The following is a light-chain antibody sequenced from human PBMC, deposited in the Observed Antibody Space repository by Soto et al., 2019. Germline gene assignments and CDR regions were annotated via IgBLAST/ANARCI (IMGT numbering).Light chain of an antibody. V-gene: IGLV2-14*03. CDR2: DVT. CDR1: SSDVGGFNY. CDR3: NSYTSSSTYV. Sequence: QSALTQPASVSGSPGQSITISCTGTSSDVGGFNYVSWYQQHPGKAPKLMIYDVTNRPSGVSYRFSGSKSGTTASLTISGLQAEDEADYYCNSYTSSSTYVFGTGTKVTV. J-gene: IGLJ1*01.